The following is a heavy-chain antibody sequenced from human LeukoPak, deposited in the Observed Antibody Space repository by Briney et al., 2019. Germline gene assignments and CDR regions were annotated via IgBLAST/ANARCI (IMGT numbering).Heavy chain of an antibody. J-gene: IGHJ4*02. D-gene: IGHD2-8*01. CDR2: IYNSGSA. Sequence: SETLSLTCTVSGGSISSYYWSWIRQRPGHGLEWFGYIYNSGSAIYNPSLKSRVTTAADTSNNQFSLKLSSVTAADTAVYYCARGPGYCANGICDSIDYWGQRTLVTVSS. CDR3: ARGPGYCANGICDSIDY. CDR1: GGSISSYY. V-gene: IGHV4-59*01.